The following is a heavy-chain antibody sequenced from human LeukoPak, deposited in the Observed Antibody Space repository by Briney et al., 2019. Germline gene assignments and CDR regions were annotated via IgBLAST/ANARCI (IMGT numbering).Heavy chain of an antibody. V-gene: IGHV3-30*03. D-gene: IGHD1-26*01. Sequence: PGGSLRLSCAASGFTFSSYGMHWVRQAPGKGLEWVAVISYDGSNKYYADSVKGRFTISRDNAKNSLYLQMNSLRAEDTATYYCATDDGAVGATYYFDYWGQGILVTVSS. CDR3: ATDDGAVGATYYFDY. CDR2: ISYDGSNK. J-gene: IGHJ4*02. CDR1: GFTFSSYG.